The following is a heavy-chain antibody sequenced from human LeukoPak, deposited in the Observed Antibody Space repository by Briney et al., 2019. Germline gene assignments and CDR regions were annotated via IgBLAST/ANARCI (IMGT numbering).Heavy chain of an antibody. V-gene: IGHV1-24*01. Sequence: ASVKVSCKVSGYTLTELSMHWVRQAPGKGLEWMGGFDPEDGETIYAQKFQGRVTMTEDTSTDTAYMELSSLRSEDTAVYYCATELLLSVGFDYWGQGTLVTVSS. CDR3: ATELLLSVGFDY. CDR1: GYTLTELS. J-gene: IGHJ4*02. D-gene: IGHD2-15*01. CDR2: FDPEDGET.